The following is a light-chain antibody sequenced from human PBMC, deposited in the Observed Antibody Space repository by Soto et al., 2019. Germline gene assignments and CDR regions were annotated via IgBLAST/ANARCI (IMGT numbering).Light chain of an antibody. Sequence: DIQLTQSPSTLSASVGDRVTLTCRASQSISSWLAWYQQKPGKAPKLLIYDASSLESGVPSRFSGSGSGTEFTLTISSLQPDDFATYYCQQYNSYSRKFGQGTKVDI. CDR2: DAS. CDR1: QSISSW. V-gene: IGKV1-5*01. J-gene: IGKJ1*01. CDR3: QQYNSYSRK.